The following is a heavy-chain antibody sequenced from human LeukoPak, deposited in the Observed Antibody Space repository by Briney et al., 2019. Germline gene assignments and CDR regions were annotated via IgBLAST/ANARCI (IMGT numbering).Heavy chain of an antibody. CDR2: IYTSGST. Sequence: SETLSLTCTVSGGSISSGSYYWSWIRQPAGKGLEWIGRIYTSGSTNHNPSLKSRVTISVDTSKNQFSLKLSSVTAADTAVYYCARDPTAYDFWSGQPPYYMDVWGKGTTVTVSS. CDR3: ARDPTAYDFWSGQPPYYMDV. J-gene: IGHJ6*03. CDR1: GGSISSGSYY. V-gene: IGHV4-61*02. D-gene: IGHD3-3*01.